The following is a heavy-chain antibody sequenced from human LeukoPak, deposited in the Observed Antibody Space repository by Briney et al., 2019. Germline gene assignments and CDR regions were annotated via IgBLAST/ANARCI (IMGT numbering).Heavy chain of an antibody. CDR2: MNPNSGNT. J-gene: IGHJ4*02. D-gene: IGHD3-16*02. V-gene: IGHV1-8*03. CDR1: GYTFTSYD. CDR3: ARDPGIMITFGGVIEDY. Sequence: ASVKVSCKASGYTFTSYDINWVRQATGQGLEWMGWMNPNSGNTGYAQKFQGRVTITRNTSISTAYMELSSLRSEDTAVYYCARDPGIMITFGGVIEDYWGQGTLVTVSS.